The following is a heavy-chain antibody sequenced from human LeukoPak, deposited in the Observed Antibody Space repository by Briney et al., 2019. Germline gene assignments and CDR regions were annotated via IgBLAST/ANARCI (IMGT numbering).Heavy chain of an antibody. CDR3: ARRGRNSSGWQDYL. D-gene: IGHD6-25*01. J-gene: IGHJ4*02. CDR2: IYHTGST. Sequence: PSETLSLTCTVSGGSISSYYWSWIRQPPGKGLEWIANIYHTGSTNYNPSLSSRVTISIDTAKNQFSLKLTSVTAADTAVYYCARRGRNSSGWQDYLWGQGTLVTVSS. CDR1: GGSISSYY. V-gene: IGHV4-59*01.